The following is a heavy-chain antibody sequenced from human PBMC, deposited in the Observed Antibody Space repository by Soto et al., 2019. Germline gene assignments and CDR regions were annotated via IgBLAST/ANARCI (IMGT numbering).Heavy chain of an antibody. CDR1: GYTFTRYG. CDR3: ARDRVLNGLVDY. J-gene: IGHJ4*02. CDR2: IDGGSGNT. V-gene: IGHV1-3*01. D-gene: IGHD1-1*01. Sequence: QVQLVQSGAEVKKPGASVKVSCKASGYTFTRYGIHWVRQAPGQGLEWMGGIDGGSGNTKYSPKIQGRVTVTRDTSASTAYMALSSLRSEGTAVYYCARDRVLNGLVDYWGQGTLVTVS.